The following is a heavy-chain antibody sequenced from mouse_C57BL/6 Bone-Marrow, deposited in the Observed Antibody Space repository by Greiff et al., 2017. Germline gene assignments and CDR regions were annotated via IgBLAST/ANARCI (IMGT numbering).Heavy chain of an antibody. Sequence: VQLQQSGPELVKPGASVKISCKASGYAFSSSWMNWVKQRPGKGLEWIGRIYPGEGDTNYNGKFKGKATLTADKSSSTAYMQLSSLTSEDSAVYFCARGRGNYRFAYWGQGTLVTVSA. V-gene: IGHV1-82*01. CDR2: IYPGEGDT. CDR1: GYAFSSSW. CDR3: ARGRGNYRFAY. D-gene: IGHD2-1*01. J-gene: IGHJ3*01.